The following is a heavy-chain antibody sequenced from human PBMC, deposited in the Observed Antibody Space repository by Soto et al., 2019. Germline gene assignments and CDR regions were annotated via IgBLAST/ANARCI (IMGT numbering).Heavy chain of an antibody. V-gene: IGHV4-59*08. Sequence: QVPLQESGPGLVKPSETLSLSCTVSGGSISNYYWSWFRQTPGKGLEWIGYVHDSWGSNYNPSRKTRVARPLDTSKLQFSLKLTSVTATGTAVYYCARQGFGALHGLVDFWGKWTTVTVSS. CDR3: ARQGFGALHGLVDF. D-gene: IGHD3-10*01. J-gene: IGHJ6*04. CDR2: VHDSWGS. CDR1: GGSISNYY.